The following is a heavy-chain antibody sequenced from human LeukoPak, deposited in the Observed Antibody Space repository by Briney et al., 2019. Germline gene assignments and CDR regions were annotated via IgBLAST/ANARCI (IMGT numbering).Heavy chain of an antibody. CDR3: ARFRTGYPYFDY. CDR1: GDSISSGSYY. D-gene: IGHD1-14*01. V-gene: IGHV4-61*09. Sequence: SQTLSLTCTVSGDSISSGSYYWSWIRQPGGKGLEWIGYIYYSGSANYNPSLKSRVTISVDTSKNQFSLKLSSVTAADTAVYYCARFRTGYPYFDYWGQGTLVTVSS. CDR2: IYYSGSA. J-gene: IGHJ4*02.